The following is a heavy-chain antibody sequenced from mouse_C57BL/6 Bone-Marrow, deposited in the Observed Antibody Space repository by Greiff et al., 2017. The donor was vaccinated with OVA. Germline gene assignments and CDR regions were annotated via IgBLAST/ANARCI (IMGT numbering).Heavy chain of an antibody. CDR3: ARGWFYAMDY. J-gene: IGHJ4*01. CDR2: IYPRSGNT. V-gene: IGHV1-81*01. Sequence: QVTLKVSGAELARPGASVKLSCKASGYTFTSYGISWVKQRTGQGLEWIGEIYPRSGNTYYNEKFKGKATLTADKSSSTAYMELRSLTSEDSAVYFCARGWFYAMDYWGQGTSVTVSS. CDR1: GYTFTSYG. D-gene: IGHD1-1*02.